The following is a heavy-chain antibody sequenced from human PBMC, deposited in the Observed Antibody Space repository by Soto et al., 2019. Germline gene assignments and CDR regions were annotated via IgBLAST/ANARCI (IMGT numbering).Heavy chain of an antibody. Sequence: ASETLSLTCTVSGGSVSSGSYYWSWIRQPPGKGLEWIGYIYYSGSTNYNPSLKSRVTISVDTSKNQFSLKLSSVTAADTAVYYCATDRSGSYYNWGQGTLVTVSS. CDR2: IYYSGST. CDR1: GGSVSSGSYY. V-gene: IGHV4-61*01. CDR3: ATDRSGSYYN. J-gene: IGHJ4*02. D-gene: IGHD3-10*01.